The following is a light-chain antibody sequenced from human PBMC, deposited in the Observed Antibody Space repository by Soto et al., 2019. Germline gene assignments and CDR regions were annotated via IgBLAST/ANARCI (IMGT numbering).Light chain of an antibody. V-gene: IGKV3-20*01. CDR3: QHYGSSRT. Sequence: EIVLTQSPGTLSLSPGERATLSCRASQTVSSYLAWYQQKPGQAPRLLIYGASNRATGIPDRFSGSGSGTVFTLTISRLEPEDFAVYYCQHYGSSRTFGQGTKVEIK. J-gene: IGKJ1*01. CDR1: QTVSSY. CDR2: GAS.